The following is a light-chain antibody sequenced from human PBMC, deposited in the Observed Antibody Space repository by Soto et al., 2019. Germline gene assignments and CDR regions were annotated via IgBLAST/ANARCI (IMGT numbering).Light chain of an antibody. Sequence: QSALTQPASVSGSPGQSITISCTGTSSDVSDYNYVSWYQQHPGKAPKLMIYEVTNRPSGVSNRFSGSKSGNTASLTISGLQAEDEADYYCSSYTSSSTEVVFGGGTKLTVL. V-gene: IGLV2-14*01. CDR1: SSDVSDYNY. CDR2: EVT. J-gene: IGLJ2*01. CDR3: SSYTSSSTEVV.